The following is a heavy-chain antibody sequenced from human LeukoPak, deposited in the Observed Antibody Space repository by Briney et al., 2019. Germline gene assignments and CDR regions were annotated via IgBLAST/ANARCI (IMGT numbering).Heavy chain of an antibody. CDR1: GGSISSYY. Sequence: SETLSLTCTVSGGSISSYYWSWIRQPPGKGLEWIGYIYYSGSTNYNPSLKSRVTISVDTSKNQFSLKLSSVTAADTAVYYCARRVPFDNYDSSGYYTPGYFDYWGQGTLVTVSS. J-gene: IGHJ4*02. CDR3: ARRVPFDNYDSSGYYTPGYFDY. D-gene: IGHD3-22*01. V-gene: IGHV4-59*08. CDR2: IYYSGST.